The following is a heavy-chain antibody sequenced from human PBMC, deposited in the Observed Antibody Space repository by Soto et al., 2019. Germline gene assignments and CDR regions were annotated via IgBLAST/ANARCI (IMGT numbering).Heavy chain of an antibody. CDR1: KFSISSGYY. J-gene: IGHJ4*02. CDR2: IYRSGTT. D-gene: IGHD1-26*01. CDR3: ARTHSGSYYSVFNY. Sequence: AETLSLTCVVSKFSISSGYYWGWIRQSPGKGLEWIASIYRSGTTSYNPSLKSRVTISVDPSKNQFSLMLTAVTAADTAVYYCARTHSGSYYSVFNYWGRGSLVTVSS. V-gene: IGHV4-38-2*01.